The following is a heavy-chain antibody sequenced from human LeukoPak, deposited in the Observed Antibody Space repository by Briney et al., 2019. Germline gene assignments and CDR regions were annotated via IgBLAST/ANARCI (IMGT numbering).Heavy chain of an antibody. CDR2: ISGDGGRT. D-gene: IGHD2-21*02. CDR1: GFTFDDYG. J-gene: IGHJ4*02. Sequence: GGSLRLSCAASGFTFDDYGMYWVRRAPGKGLDSVSLISGDGGRTSYADSVKGRFIISRDNSKNSLYLQMNSLRTEDTAIYYCARDMSRYAATAITHWGQGTLVTVSS. CDR3: ARDMSRYAATAITH. V-gene: IGHV3-43*02.